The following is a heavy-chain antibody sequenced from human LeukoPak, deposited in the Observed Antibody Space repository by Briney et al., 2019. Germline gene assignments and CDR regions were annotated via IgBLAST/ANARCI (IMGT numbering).Heavy chain of an antibody. V-gene: IGHV1-2*02. CDR1: GYTFTGYY. CDR2: INPNSGGT. J-gene: IGHJ4*02. CDR3: ARGALYSSSSMFDY. Sequence: VASVKVSCKASGYTFTGYYMHWVRQAPGQGLEWMGWINPNSGGTNYAQKFQGRVTMTRDTSISTAYMELSRLRSDDTAVYYCARGALYSSSSMFDYWGQGTLVTVSS. D-gene: IGHD6-6*01.